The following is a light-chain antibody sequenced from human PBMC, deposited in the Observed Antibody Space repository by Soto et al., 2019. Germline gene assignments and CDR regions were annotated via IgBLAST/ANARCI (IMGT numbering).Light chain of an antibody. J-gene: IGLJ2*01. V-gene: IGLV2-8*01. CDR1: SSDVGGYNY. CDR2: EVS. Sequence: QSALTQPLSAPGSPGQSVTISCTGTSSDVGGYNYVSWYQQHPGKAPKLMIYEVSERPSGVPDRFSGSKSGNTASLTVSGLQAEDEADYYCSSYAGSNNFVVFGGGTKLTVL. CDR3: SSYAGSNNFVV.